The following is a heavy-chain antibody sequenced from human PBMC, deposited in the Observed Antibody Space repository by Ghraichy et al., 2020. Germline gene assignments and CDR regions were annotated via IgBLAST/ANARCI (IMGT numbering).Heavy chain of an antibody. V-gene: IGHV3-21*01. CDR2: ISGTTDYT. J-gene: IGHJ4*02. D-gene: IGHD2-21*02. Sequence: GESLRLSCAASGFTFSSFGMNWVRQAPGKGLEWVSFISGTTDYTFYADSVRGRFTVSRDNAQNSLYLQMSGLRADDTAVYYCVRGVTDFWGPGTLVTVSS. CDR3: VRGVTDF. CDR1: GFTFSSFG.